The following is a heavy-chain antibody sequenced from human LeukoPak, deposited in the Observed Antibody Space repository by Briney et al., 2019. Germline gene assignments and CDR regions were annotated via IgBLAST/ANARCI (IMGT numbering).Heavy chain of an antibody. J-gene: IGHJ4*02. CDR2: ISSSSSTI. V-gene: IGHV3-48*02. Sequence: GGSLRLSCAASGFTFSSYSMNWVRQAPGKGLEWVSYISSSSSTICYADSVKGRFTISRDNAKNSLYLQMNSLRDEDTAVYYCARGALADSSGWYWGRERNYFDYWGQGTLVTVSS. CDR1: GFTFSSYS. D-gene: IGHD6-19*01. CDR3: ARGALADSSGWYWGRERNYFDY.